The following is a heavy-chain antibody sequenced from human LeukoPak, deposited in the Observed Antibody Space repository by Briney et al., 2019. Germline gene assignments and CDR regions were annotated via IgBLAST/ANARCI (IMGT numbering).Heavy chain of an antibody. CDR2: INPNSGGT. J-gene: IGHJ4*02. CDR3: ARDPAVVVIAASRGPKYYFDY. D-gene: IGHD2-21*01. CDR1: GYTFTGYY. Sequence: ASVKVSCKASGYTFTGYYMHWVRQAPGQGLEWTGWINPNSGGTNYAQKFQGRVTMTRDTSISTAYMELSRLRSDDTAVYYCARDPAVVVIAASRGPKYYFDYWGQGTLVTVSS. V-gene: IGHV1-2*02.